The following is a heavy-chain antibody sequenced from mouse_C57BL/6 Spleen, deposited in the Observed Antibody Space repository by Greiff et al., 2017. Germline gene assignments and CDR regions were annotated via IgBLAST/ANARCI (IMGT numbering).Heavy chain of an antibody. Sequence: QVQLQQPGAELVKPGASVKMSCKASGYTFTSYWITWVKQRPGQGLEWIGDIYPGSGSINYNAKFKSKATLTVDTSSSTAYMQLSSLTSEDSAGYYCARSDYYGSSYRYAMDYWGQGTSVTVSS. V-gene: IGHV1-55*01. D-gene: IGHD1-1*01. CDR1: GYTFTSYW. CDR2: IYPGSGSI. J-gene: IGHJ4*01. CDR3: ARSDYYGSSYRYAMDY.